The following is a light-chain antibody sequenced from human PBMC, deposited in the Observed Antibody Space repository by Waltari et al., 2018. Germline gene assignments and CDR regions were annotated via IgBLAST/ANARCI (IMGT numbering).Light chain of an antibody. CDR1: ENIGSY. Sequence: DIQMTQSPSSLSASQGDRVTITCRASENIGSYLNWYQQRTGEAPKLLIYATSTLQTEVPSRFSGSGSRTDFTLTISSLQPEDFATYYCQHTFETPYSFGQGTKLESK. CDR2: ATS. J-gene: IGKJ2*01. V-gene: IGKV1-39*01. CDR3: QHTFETPYS.